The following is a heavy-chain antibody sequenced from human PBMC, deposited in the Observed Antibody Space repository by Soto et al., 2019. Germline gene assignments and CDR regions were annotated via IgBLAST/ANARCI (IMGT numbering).Heavy chain of an antibody. J-gene: IGHJ6*02. V-gene: IGHV3-23*01. D-gene: IGHD3-3*01. Sequence: PGGSLRLSCAASGFTFSSYAMSWVRQAPGKGLEWVSAISGSGGSTYYADSVKGRFTISRDNSQNTLYLPMNSLRAEGTAVYYCAKTMSDDFWSCYWGEGMDVWGQGSTVTAP. CDR1: GFTFSSYA. CDR2: ISGSGGST. CDR3: AKTMSDDFWSCYWGEGMDV.